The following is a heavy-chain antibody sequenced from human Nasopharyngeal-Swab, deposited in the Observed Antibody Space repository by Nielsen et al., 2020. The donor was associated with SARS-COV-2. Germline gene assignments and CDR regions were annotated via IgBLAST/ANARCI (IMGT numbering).Heavy chain of an antibody. D-gene: IGHD5-18*01. Sequence: WVRQAPGQGLEWMGGIIPIFGTANYAQKFQGRVTITADKSTSTAYMGLSSLRSEDTAVYYCAREDLGYSYGAWGQGTLVTVSS. CDR3: AREDLGYSYGA. J-gene: IGHJ5*02. CDR2: IIPIFGTA. V-gene: IGHV1-69*06.